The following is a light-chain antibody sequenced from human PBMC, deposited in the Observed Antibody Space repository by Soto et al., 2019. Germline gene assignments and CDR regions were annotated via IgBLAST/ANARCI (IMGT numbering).Light chain of an antibody. CDR1: QRVGSN. V-gene: IGKV3-11*01. Sequence: EIVLTQSPGTLSLSPGERATLSCRASQRVGSNYLAWYQQKPGQAPRLLIYDASNRATGIPARFSGSGSGTDFTLTISSLEPEDFAVYYCQQRSNWPLTFGGGTKVDIK. J-gene: IGKJ4*01. CDR2: DAS. CDR3: QQRSNWPLT.